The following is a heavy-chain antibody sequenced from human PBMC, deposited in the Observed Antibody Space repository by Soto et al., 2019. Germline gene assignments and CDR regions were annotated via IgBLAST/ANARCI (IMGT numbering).Heavy chain of an antibody. CDR1: GDSMRSFY. Sequence: PSETLSLTCTVYGDSMRSFYWSWIRQPPGKGLEWIGYIYYSGSTNYNPSLKSRVTISVDTSKNQFSLKLSSVTAADTAVYYCARAPGPYLYGGQGNWFDPWGQGTLVTVS. D-gene: IGHD4-17*01. J-gene: IGHJ5*02. CDR2: IYYSGST. V-gene: IGHV4-59*01. CDR3: ARAPGPYLYGGQGNWFDP.